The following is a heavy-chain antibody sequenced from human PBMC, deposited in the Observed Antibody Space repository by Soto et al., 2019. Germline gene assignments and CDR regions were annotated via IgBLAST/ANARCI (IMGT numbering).Heavy chain of an antibody. CDR2: VSAYNGNT. D-gene: IGHD4-4*01. CDR3: ARGSDTVTTEWFDP. CDR1: GYTFVSYV. V-gene: IGHV1-18*01. Sequence: QVQLVQSGAEVKKAGASVKVSCKASGYTFVSYVISWVRQAPGQGLEWMGWVSAYNGNTNYAQNLQGRVTMTTDTSTSTAYMELRSLRSDDTAVYYCARGSDTVTTEWFDPWGQGTLVTVSS. J-gene: IGHJ5*02.